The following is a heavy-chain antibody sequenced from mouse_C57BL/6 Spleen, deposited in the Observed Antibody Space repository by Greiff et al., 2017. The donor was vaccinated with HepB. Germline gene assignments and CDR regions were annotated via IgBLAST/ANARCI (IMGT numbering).Heavy chain of an antibody. Sequence: VQLQQSGAELVRPGTSVKVSCKASGYAFTNYLIEWVKQRPGQGLEWIGVINPGSGGTNYNEKFKGKATLTADKSSSTAYMQLSSLTSEDSAVYFCARGGGAMDYWGHGTSVPVSS. J-gene: IGHJ4*01. CDR2: INPGSGGT. CDR3: ARGGGAMDY. CDR1: GYAFTNYL. V-gene: IGHV1-54*01.